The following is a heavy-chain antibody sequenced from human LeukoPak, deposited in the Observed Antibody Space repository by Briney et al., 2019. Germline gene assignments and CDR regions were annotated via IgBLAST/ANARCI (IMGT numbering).Heavy chain of an antibody. CDR1: GGSVSSTTYY. D-gene: IGHD3-10*01. J-gene: IGHJ4*02. CDR2: INYSGST. CDR3: ARYVVYGSGKYYFDY. V-gene: IGHV4-39*01. Sequence: SETLSLTCTVSGGSVSSTTYYWSWIRQPPGKRLEWIASINYSGSTYYNPSLKSRVTISVDTSENQFSLKLSSVTTADTAVYYCARYVVYGSGKYYFDYWGQGTLVTVSS.